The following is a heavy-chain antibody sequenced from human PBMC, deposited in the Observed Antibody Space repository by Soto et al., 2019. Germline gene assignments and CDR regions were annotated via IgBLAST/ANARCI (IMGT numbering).Heavy chain of an antibody. CDR2: VFSSVSA. D-gene: IGHD2-21*02. J-gene: IGHJ4*02. CDR1: GVSVRSYT. Sequence: SETLSVTCIVSGVSVRSYTWSWVRQPANKGLEWIGRVFSSVSATYNPSLKSRVSITMDTPENRISLKLDSVTAADAGVYYCARDGMTTGDTWGPGTAVTVSS. V-gene: IGHV4-4*07. CDR3: ARDGMTTGDT.